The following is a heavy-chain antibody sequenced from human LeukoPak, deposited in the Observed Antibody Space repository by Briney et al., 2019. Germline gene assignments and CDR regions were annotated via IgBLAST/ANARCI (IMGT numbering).Heavy chain of an antibody. J-gene: IGHJ4*02. V-gene: IGHV4-59*01. Sequence: PSETLSLTCTVSGGSINNYYWSWIRQPPGKGLEWIGYIFYTGSTNYNPSLKSRVTMSVDTSKNRFSLKLSSMTAADTAVYYCARTVSGYVFIDHWGQGTLVTVSS. CDR1: GGSINNYY. CDR2: IFYTGST. D-gene: IGHD5-12*01. CDR3: ARTVSGYVFIDH.